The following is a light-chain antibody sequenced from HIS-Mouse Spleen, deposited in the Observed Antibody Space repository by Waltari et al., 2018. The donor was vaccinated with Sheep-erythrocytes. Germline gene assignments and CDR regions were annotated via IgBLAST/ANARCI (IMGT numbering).Light chain of an antibody. Sequence: QSALTQPRSVSGSPGQSVTLSCTGTRSDVGGYNYVPWYQQHPGKAPKLMIYDVSKRPSGVPDRFSGSKSGNTASLTISGLQAEDEADYYCCSYAGSYNHVFATGTKVTVL. CDR1: RSDVGGYNY. CDR2: DVS. J-gene: IGLJ1*01. CDR3: CSYAGSYNHV. V-gene: IGLV2-11*01.